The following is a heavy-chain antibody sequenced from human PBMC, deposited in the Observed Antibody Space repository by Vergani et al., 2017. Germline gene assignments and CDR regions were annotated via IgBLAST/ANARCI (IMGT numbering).Heavy chain of an antibody. CDR2: ISGSGGST. V-gene: IGHV3-23*01. Sequence: EVQLLESGGGLVQPGGSLRLSCAASGFTFSSYAMSWVRPAPGKGLGWVSAISGSGGSTYYADSVKGRFTISRDNSKNTLYLQMNSLRAEDTAVYYCAKSLKTTLLLFGNNFDYWGQGTLVTVSS. J-gene: IGHJ4*02. CDR3: AKSLKTTLLLFGNNFDY. D-gene: IGHD1/OR15-1a*01. CDR1: GFTFSSYA.